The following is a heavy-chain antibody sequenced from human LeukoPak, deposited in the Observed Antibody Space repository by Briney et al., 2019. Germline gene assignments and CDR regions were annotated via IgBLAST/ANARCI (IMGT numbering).Heavy chain of an antibody. CDR2: IYSGGST. J-gene: IGHJ6*03. CDR1: GFTFSSYG. V-gene: IGHV3-53*01. D-gene: IGHD3-10*01. Sequence: GGSLRLSCAASGFTFSSYGMHWVRQAPGKGLEWVSVIYSGGSTYYADSVKGRFTISRDNSKNTLFLQMNSLRAEDTAVYYCARGDYGSGSPYYYYYMDVWGKGTTVTISS. CDR3: ARGDYGSGSPYYYYYMDV.